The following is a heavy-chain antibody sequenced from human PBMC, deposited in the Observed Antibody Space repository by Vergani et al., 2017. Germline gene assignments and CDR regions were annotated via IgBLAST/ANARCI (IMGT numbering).Heavy chain of an antibody. D-gene: IGHD4-11*01. CDR1: GDSFTEFA. Sequence: QVQVGQSGSELRKPGASVKVSCKASGDSFTEFAIIWLRQAPGQGLEWMGWINTPTGDPMYAQDFTGRFVFSLDTALKTAYLEINSLKVEDTAVYFCAGERGGGDYSDYDWGQGTLITVSS. V-gene: IGHV7-4-1*02. CDR3: AGERGGGDYSDYD. J-gene: IGHJ4*02. CDR2: INTPTGDP.